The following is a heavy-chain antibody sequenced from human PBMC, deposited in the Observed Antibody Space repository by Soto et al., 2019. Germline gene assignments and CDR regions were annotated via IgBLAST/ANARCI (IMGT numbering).Heavy chain of an antibody. D-gene: IGHD3-16*02. V-gene: IGHV4-34*01. Sequence: QVQLQQWGAGLLKPSETLSLTCAVYGGSFSGYYWSWIRQPPGKGLEWIGEINHSGSTNYNPSLTSRVTISVDTSKNQFSLKLSSVTAADTAVYYCARTADYVWGSYRDYWGQGTLVTVSS. CDR2: INHSGST. CDR3: ARTADYVWGSYRDY. CDR1: GGSFSGYY. J-gene: IGHJ4*02.